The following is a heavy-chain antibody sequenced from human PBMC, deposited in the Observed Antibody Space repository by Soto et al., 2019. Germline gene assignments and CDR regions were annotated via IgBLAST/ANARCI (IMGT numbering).Heavy chain of an antibody. D-gene: IGHD4-4*01. Sequence: GSLRLSCAASGFTFSNAWMSWVRQAPGKGLEWVGRIKSKTDGGTTDYAAPVKGRFTISRDDSKNTLYLQMNSLRAEDTAVYYCAKEEDYSKYYYYGMDVWGQGATVTVSS. V-gene: IGHV3-15*01. CDR3: AKEEDYSKYYYYGMDV. CDR1: GFTFSNAW. CDR2: IKSKTDGGTT. J-gene: IGHJ6*02.